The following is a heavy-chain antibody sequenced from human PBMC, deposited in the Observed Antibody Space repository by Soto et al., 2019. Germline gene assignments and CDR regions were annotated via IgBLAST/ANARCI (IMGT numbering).Heavy chain of an antibody. V-gene: IGHV3-23*01. Sequence: PGGSLRLSCAASGFTFSSSAMRWVRQAPGKGLEWVSTITASSGSTHYADSVKGRFTISRDNSKNTLYLQMNSLRAEDTAVYYCAKNHGVVVYYYYGMDVWGQGTTVTVSS. D-gene: IGHD3-3*01. CDR3: AKNHGVVVYYYYGMDV. CDR1: GFTFSSSA. CDR2: ITASSGST. J-gene: IGHJ6*02.